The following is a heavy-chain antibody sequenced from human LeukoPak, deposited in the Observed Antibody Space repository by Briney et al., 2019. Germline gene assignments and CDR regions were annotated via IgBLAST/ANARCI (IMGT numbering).Heavy chain of an antibody. CDR2: ISAYNGNT. CDR3: ARVSHYYGSEIEY. V-gene: IGHV1-18*01. Sequence: ASVKVSCKASGYTFTSYGITWVRQAPGQGLEGMGWISAYNGNTNYAQKVQGRVTMTTDTSTSTAYMELRSLRSDDTAVYYCARVSHYYGSEIEYWGQGTLVTVSS. CDR1: GYTFTSYG. J-gene: IGHJ4*02. D-gene: IGHD3-10*01.